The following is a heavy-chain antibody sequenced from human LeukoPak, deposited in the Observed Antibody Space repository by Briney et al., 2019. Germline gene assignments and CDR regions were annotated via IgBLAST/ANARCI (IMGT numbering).Heavy chain of an antibody. D-gene: IGHD1-26*01. V-gene: IGHV4-30-2*03. Sequence: SETLSLTCAVSGGSISSGGYSWSWIRQPPGKGLEWIGSIYYSGSTYYNPSLKSRVTISVDTSKNQFSLKLSSVTAADTAVYYCARRGNSGSYYGAFDIWGQGTMVTVSS. J-gene: IGHJ3*02. CDR2: IYYSGST. CDR1: GGSISSGGYS. CDR3: ARRGNSGSYYGAFDI.